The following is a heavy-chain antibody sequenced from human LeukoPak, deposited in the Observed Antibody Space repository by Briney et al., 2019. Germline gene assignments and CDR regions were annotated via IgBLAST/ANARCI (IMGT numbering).Heavy chain of an antibody. J-gene: IGHJ4*02. V-gene: IGHV3-53*01. CDR3: AREDYDSSGYYSDY. CDR1: GFTFSRYW. D-gene: IGHD3-22*01. CDR2: IYSGGST. Sequence: GSLRLSCVGSGFTFSRYWLNWVRQAPGKGLEWVSVIYSGGSTYYADSVKGRFTISRDNSKNTLYLQMNSLRAEDTAVYYCAREDYDSSGYYSDYWGQGTLVTVSS.